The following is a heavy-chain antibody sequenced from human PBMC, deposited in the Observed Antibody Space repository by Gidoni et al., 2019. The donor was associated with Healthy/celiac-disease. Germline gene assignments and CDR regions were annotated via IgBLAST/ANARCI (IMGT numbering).Heavy chain of an antibody. CDR1: GGTFSSYA. Sequence: QVQLVQSGAEVKKPGSSVKVSCKASGGTFSSYAISWVRQAPGQGLEWMGGIIPIFGTANYAQKFQGRVTITADESTSTAYMELSSLRSEDTAVYYCARWYYDYVWGSYRYGPFDYWGQGTLVTVSS. J-gene: IGHJ4*02. D-gene: IGHD3-16*02. CDR3: ARWYYDYVWGSYRYGPFDY. V-gene: IGHV1-69*01. CDR2: IIPIFGTA.